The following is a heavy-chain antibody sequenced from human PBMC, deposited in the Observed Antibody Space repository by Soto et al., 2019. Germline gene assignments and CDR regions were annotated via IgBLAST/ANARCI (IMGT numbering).Heavy chain of an antibody. J-gene: IGHJ4*02. V-gene: IGHV4-30-4*01. CDR1: GGSISSADSY. CDR2: ISNSGSA. CDR3: ARVNYYGSGTADY. D-gene: IGHD3-10*01. Sequence: QVQLQESGPGLVKPSQTLSLICSVSGGSISSADSYWSWVRQTPGKGLEWIGYISNSGSAYYNPSLKSRVIISLDTSTNQFSLKVTSVTVADTAVYYCARVNYYGSGTADYWGQGTLVTVSS.